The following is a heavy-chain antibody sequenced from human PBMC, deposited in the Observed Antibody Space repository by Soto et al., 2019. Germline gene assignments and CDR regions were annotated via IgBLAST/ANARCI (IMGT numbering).Heavy chain of an antibody. CDR2: ISSSSSYI. CDR3: ARETRRGYDFWSGPPVGAGPPHGAHMDV. CDR1: GFTFSSYS. J-gene: IGHJ6*03. D-gene: IGHD3-3*01. V-gene: IGHV3-21*01. Sequence: EVQLVESGGGLVKPGGSLRLSCAASGFTFSSYSMNWVRQAPGKGLEWVSSISSSSSYIYYADSVKGRFTISRDNAKNSLYLQMNSLRAEDTAVYYCARETRRGYDFWSGPPVGAGPPHGAHMDVWGKGTTVTVSS.